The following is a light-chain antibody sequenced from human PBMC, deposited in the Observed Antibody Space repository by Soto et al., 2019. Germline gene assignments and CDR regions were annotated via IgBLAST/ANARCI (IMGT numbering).Light chain of an antibody. J-gene: IGKJ4*02. CDR1: QSLGYY. CDR3: QQRRDWPLT. Sequence: EIVLTQSPATLSLSPGERATLSCRASQSLGYYLAWFQQKHGQAPRLLIYDTSNRASGIPARFSGSGSGTEFTLTISSLDPEDFAVYYCQQRRDWPLTFGGGTKVEIK. V-gene: IGKV3-11*01. CDR2: DTS.